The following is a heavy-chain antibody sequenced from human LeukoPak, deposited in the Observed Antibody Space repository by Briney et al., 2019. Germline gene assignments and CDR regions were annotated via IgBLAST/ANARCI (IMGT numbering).Heavy chain of an antibody. Sequence: SVKVSCKASGCTFSSYAISWVRQAPGQGLEWMGGIIPIFGTANYAQKLQGRVTITADESTSTAYMELSSLRSEDTAVYYCASRPPGDYYYYYMDVWGKGTTVTVSS. CDR2: IIPIFGTA. CDR1: GCTFSSYA. D-gene: IGHD3-10*01. V-gene: IGHV1-69*01. J-gene: IGHJ6*03. CDR3: ASRPPGDYYYYYMDV.